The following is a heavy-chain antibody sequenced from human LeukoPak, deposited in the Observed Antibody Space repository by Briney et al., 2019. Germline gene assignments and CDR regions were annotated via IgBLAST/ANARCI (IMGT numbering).Heavy chain of an antibody. CDR2: ITSSGGST. J-gene: IGHJ4*03. V-gene: IGHV3-23*01. D-gene: IGHD5-18*01. CDR1: GLTFSRHA. CDR3: TTAEGSWIQLWLSYFDY. Sequence: GGSLRLSCAASGLTFSRHAMTWVRQSPGKGLEWVSGITSSGGSTYYADSVKGRFTISRDNSKNTLYLQMNSLKTEDTAVYYCTTAEGSWIQLWLSYFDYWGQGTLVTVSS.